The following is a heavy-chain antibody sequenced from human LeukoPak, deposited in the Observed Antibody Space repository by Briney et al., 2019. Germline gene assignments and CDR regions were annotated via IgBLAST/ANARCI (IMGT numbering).Heavy chain of an antibody. CDR2: ISGSGGST. CDR3: AKEREYSGYDPYSGTYYYYGMDV. Sequence: GGSLRLSCAASGFNFSSYAMSWVRQAPGKGLEWVSAISGSGGSTYYADSVKGRFTISRDNSKNTLYLQMNSLRAEDTAVYYCAKEREYSGYDPYSGTYYYYGMDVWGQGTTVTVSS. V-gene: IGHV3-23*01. D-gene: IGHD5-12*01. J-gene: IGHJ6*02. CDR1: GFNFSSYA.